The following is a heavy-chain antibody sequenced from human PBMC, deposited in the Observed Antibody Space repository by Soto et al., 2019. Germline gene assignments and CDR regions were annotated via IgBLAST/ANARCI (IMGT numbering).Heavy chain of an antibody. CDR2: IWYDGSNK. V-gene: IGHV3-33*01. J-gene: IGHJ6*02. D-gene: IGHD1-26*01. Sequence: GGSLRLSCAASGFTFSSYGMHWVRQAPGKGLEWVAVIWYDGSNKYYADSVKGRFTISRDNSKNTLYLQMNSLRTEDTAVYYCARSWELPPENNRFYYYGMDVWGQGTTVTVSS. CDR3: ARSWELPPENNRFYYYGMDV. CDR1: GFTFSSYG.